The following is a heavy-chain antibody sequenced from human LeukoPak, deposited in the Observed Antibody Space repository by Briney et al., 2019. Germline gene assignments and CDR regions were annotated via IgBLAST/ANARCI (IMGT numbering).Heavy chain of an antibody. CDR2: IYYTGTT. CDR3: RRVTVSATNWFDP. D-gene: IGHD5/OR15-5a*01. Sequence: SETLSLTCTVSGGSISSSFWSWIRQSPGKGLEWIAYIYYTGTTYYNPSLKSRLTISVDTSNNQFSLRLTSVTAADTAIYCARRVTVSATNWFDPWGQGTLVTVSS. V-gene: IGHV4-59*01. J-gene: IGHJ5*02. CDR1: GGSISSSF.